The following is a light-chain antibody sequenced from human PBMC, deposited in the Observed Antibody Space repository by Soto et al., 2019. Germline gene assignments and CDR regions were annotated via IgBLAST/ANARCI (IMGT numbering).Light chain of an antibody. CDR2: DAS. J-gene: IGKJ3*01. CDR1: QTIDNT. Sequence: EIVMTQSPATLSLSPGERATLSCRASQTIDNTLAWYQRKPGQAPRLLIYDASTRATGVPARFSGSGSGTDFTLTISRLEPEDFAVYYCQQYGNSPRITFGPGTKVDIK. CDR3: QQYGNSPRIT. V-gene: IGKV3-15*01.